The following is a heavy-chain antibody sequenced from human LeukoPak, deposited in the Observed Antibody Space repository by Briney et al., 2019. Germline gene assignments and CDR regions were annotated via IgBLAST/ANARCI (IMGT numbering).Heavy chain of an antibody. CDR1: GFTFTNYP. Sequence: GGSLRLSCAASGFTFTNYPMHWVRQAPGKGLEWVAVISYDGSDKYYADSVKGRFTISRDDSKNTLYLQMNSLRAEDTAVYYCARDHSIAAADYYFDYWGQGTLVTVSS. J-gene: IGHJ4*02. D-gene: IGHD6-13*01. CDR2: ISYDGSDK. V-gene: IGHV3-30*04. CDR3: ARDHSIAAADYYFDY.